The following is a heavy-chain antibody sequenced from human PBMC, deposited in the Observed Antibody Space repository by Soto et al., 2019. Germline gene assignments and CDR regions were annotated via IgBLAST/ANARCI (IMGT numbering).Heavy chain of an antibody. D-gene: IGHD2-2*01. V-gene: IGHV1-18*04. CDR1: GYTFSTYG. CDR2: ISAYNGNT. Sequence: QAQLVQSGAEVKKPGASVKVSCKASGYTFSTYGISWVRQAPVQGLEWMGCISAYNGNTNYAQKFQGRVTMTPDPSTTTAYMELRSLRSDDTAVYYCARDPQPSRSIAVLPAAHYWGQGTLVTVSS. CDR3: ARDPQPSRSIAVLPAAHY. J-gene: IGHJ4*02.